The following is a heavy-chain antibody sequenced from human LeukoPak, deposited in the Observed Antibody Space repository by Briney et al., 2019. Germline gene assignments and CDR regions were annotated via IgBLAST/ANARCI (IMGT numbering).Heavy chain of an antibody. V-gene: IGHV1-69*04. CDR3: ARASGSGQIAENY. J-gene: IGHJ4*02. CDR1: GYTFTGYY. CDR2: IIPILGIA. Sequence: RASVKVSCKASGYTFTGYYMHWVRQAPGQGLEWMGRIIPILGIANYAQKFQGRVTITADKSTSTAYMELSSLRSEDTAVYYCARASGSGQIAENYWGQGTLVTVSS. D-gene: IGHD3-10*01.